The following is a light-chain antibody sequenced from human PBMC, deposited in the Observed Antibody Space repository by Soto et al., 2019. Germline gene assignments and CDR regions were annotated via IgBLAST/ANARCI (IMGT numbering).Light chain of an antibody. Sequence: EIVLTQSPGTLSLSPGDRATLSCRASQSVISDYLAWYQQKPGQAPRLLIYDASSRATGIPDRFSGSGSGTDFTLTISRLEPEDFAVYYCQQYGSSPRTFGQGTKVDIK. CDR1: QSVISDY. V-gene: IGKV3-20*01. J-gene: IGKJ1*01. CDR3: QQYGSSPRT. CDR2: DAS.